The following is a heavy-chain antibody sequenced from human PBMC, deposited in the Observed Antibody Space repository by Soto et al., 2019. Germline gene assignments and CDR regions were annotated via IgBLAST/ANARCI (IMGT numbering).Heavy chain of an antibody. CDR2: IYYSGST. D-gene: IGHD4-4*01. J-gene: IGHJ6*02. V-gene: IGHV4-31*03. CDR1: GGSISSGGYY. CDR3: ARRAVTTVEAYYYYYYGMDV. Sequence: SETLSLTCTVSGGSISSGGYYWSWIRQHPGKGLEWIGYIYYSGSTYYNPSLKSRVTISVDTSKNQFSLKLSSVTAADTAVYYCARRAVTTVEAYYYYYYGMDVWGQGTTVTVSS.